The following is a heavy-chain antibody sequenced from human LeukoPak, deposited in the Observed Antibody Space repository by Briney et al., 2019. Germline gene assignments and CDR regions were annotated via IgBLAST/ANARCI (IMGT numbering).Heavy chain of an antibody. D-gene: IGHD2-21*01. V-gene: IGHV4-39*01. CDR2: IHYSGST. J-gene: IGHJ5*02. CDR3: ASTVIVFRSPYNWLDP. Sequence: SGTLSLTCTVSGGSISYSSYYWGWIRQPPGKGLEWIGSIHYSGSTYYNPSLKSRVTISVDTSKNQFSLKLSSVTAADTAVYYCASTVIVFRSPYNWLDPWGQGTLVTVSS. CDR1: GGSISYSSYY.